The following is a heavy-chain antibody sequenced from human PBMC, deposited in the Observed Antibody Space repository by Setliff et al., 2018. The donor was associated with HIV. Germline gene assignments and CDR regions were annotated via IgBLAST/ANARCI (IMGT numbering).Heavy chain of an antibody. CDR3: ARPTNIDTLYYGSQSFYMYYYGMDV. D-gene: IGHD3-10*01. J-gene: IGHJ6*02. CDR1: GFTFTNYA. V-gene: IGHV3-23*01. Sequence: HPGGSLRLSCAVSGFTFTNYAMSWVRQAPGKGLQWVSTISGSGGNTNYADSVKGRFTISRDNAKNSLYLQMNSLRAEDTAVYYCARPTNIDTLYYGSQSFYMYYYGMDVWGQGTTVTVSS. CDR2: ISGSGGNT.